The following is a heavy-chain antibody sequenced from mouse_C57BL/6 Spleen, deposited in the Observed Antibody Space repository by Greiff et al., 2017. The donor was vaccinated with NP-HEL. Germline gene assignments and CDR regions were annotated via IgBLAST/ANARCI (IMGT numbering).Heavy chain of an antibody. J-gene: IGHJ2*01. CDR2: IYPSDSET. CDR1: GYTFTSYW. V-gene: IGHV1-61*01. Sequence: VQLQQPGAELVRPGSSVKLSCKASGYTFTSYWMDWVKQRPGQGLEWIGNIYPSDSETHYNQKFKDKATLTVDKSSSTAYMQLSSLTSEDSAVYYCARYGGNPFDYWGQGTTLTVSS. D-gene: IGHD2-1*01. CDR3: ARYGGNPFDY.